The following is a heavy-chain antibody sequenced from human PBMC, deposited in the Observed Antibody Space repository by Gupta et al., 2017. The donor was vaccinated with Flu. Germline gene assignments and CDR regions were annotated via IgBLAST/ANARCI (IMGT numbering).Heavy chain of an antibody. J-gene: IGHJ4*02. CDR1: SYV. CDR3: ATRRVTTVSGCIDY. Sequence: SYVRSWVRQAPGMGLEWVSAIGVSGGNTYYADSVKGRFTISRDNSENTLYLHMDSLRAEDTAVYYCATRRVTTVSGCIDYWGQGRLVTVSS. CDR2: IGVSGGNT. D-gene: IGHD4-17*01. V-gene: IGHV3-23*01.